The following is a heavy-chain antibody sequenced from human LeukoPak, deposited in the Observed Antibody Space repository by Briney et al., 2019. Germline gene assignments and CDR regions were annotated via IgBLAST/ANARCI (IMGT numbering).Heavy chain of an antibody. V-gene: IGHV4-4*02. J-gene: IGHJ1*01. CDR3: ARVTTGLAKTEEYFQH. CDR2: IYHSGST. CDR1: GGSISSSNW. D-gene: IGHD1-14*01. Sequence: SGTLSLTCAVSGGSISSSNWWSWVRQPPGKGLEWIGEIYHSGSTNYNPSLKSRVTISVDKSKNQFSLKLSSVTAADTAVYYCARVTTGLAKTEEYFQHWGQGTLVTVSS.